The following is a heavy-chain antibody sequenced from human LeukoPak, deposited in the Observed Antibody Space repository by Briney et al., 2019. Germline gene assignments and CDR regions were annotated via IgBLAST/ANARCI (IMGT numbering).Heavy chain of an antibody. CDR1: GFTFSSYS. J-gene: IGHJ4*02. V-gene: IGHV3-48*01. Sequence: GGSLRLPCAASGFTFSSYSMNWVRQAPGKGLEWVSYISSSSSTIYYADSVKGRFTISRDNAKNSLYLQMNSLRAEDTAVYYCARVVYTVPDYWGQGTLVTVSS. CDR3: ARVVYTVPDY. D-gene: IGHD2-8*01. CDR2: ISSSSSTI.